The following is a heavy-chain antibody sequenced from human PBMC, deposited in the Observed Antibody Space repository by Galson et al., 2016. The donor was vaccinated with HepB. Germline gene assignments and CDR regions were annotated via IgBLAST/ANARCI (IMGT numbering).Heavy chain of an antibody. V-gene: IGHV3-23*01. J-gene: IGHJ4*02. Sequence: SLRLSCAASGFTFSSYAMNWVRQAPGKGLQWVSGISGGGVSTHYADSVKGRFTISRDNSKNTLYLQMNSLRAEDTALYYCAKGRYSGGDCYSSDYWGQGTLVTVSS. CDR2: ISGGGVST. CDR3: AKGRYSGGDCYSSDY. D-gene: IGHD2-21*02. CDR1: GFTFSSYA.